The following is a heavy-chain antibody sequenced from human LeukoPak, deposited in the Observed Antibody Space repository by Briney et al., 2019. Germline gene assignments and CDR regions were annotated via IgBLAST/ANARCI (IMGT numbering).Heavy chain of an antibody. V-gene: IGHV3-64D*09. CDR3: GKQSGTYYSGFDY. CDR1: GFTFNSYV. Sequence: GGSLRLSCSASGFTFNSYVMHWVRQAPGKGLEYVSAISSNGGSTYYADSVKGRFTISRDNSKNTLYLQMSSLRGEDTAVYYCGKQSGTYYSGFDYWGQGTLVTVCS. J-gene: IGHJ4*02. CDR2: ISSNGGST. D-gene: IGHD1-26*01.